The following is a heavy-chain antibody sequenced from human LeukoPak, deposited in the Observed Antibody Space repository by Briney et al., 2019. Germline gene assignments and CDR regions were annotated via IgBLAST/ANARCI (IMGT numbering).Heavy chain of an antibody. D-gene: IGHD3-9*01. CDR3: ARSASSFYDILTGYPAPILGY. CDR1: GYSFTSYW. Sequence: GESLKISCKGSGYSFTSYWISWVRQMPGKGLEWMGRIDPSDSYTNYSPSFQGHVTISADKSISTAYLQWSSLKASDTAMYYCARSASSFYDILTGYPAPILGYWGQGTLVTVSS. J-gene: IGHJ4*02. CDR2: IDPSDSYT. V-gene: IGHV5-10-1*01.